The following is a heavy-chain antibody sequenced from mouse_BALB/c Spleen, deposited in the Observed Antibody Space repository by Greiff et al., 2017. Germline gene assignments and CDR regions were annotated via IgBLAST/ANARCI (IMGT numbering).Heavy chain of an antibody. CDR2: ISYSGST. D-gene: IGHD2-4*01. CDR3: AVGYYDYDDDGRGFAY. J-gene: IGHJ3*01. Sequence: EVKLMESGPGLVKPSQSLSLTCTVTGYSITSDYAWNWIRQFPGNKLEWMGYISYSGSTSYNPSLKSRISITRDTSKNQFFLQLNSVTTEDTATYYCAVGYYDYDDDGRGFAYWGQGTLVTVSA. CDR1: GYSITSDYA. V-gene: IGHV3-2*02.